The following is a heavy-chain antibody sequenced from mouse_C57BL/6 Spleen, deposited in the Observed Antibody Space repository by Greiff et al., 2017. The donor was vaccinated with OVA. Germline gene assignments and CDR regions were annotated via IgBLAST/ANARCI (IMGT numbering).Heavy chain of an antibody. Sequence: VKLVESGAELAKPGASVKLSCKASGYTFTSYWMHWVKQRPGQGLEWIGYINPSSGYTKYNQKFKDKATLTADKSSSTAYMQLSSLTYEDSAVVYCARGGYSTYWCFAVWGTGTTVTVSA. J-gene: IGHJ1*03. CDR2: INPSSGYT. CDR1: GYTFTSYW. D-gene: IGHD2-5*01. CDR3: ARGGYSTYWCFAV. V-gene: IGHV1-7*01.